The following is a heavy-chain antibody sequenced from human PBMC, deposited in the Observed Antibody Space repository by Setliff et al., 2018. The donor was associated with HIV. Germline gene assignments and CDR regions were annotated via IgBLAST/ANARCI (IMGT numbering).Heavy chain of an antibody. CDR3: TTLVGANPWHDAFDI. CDR1: GFTFSTYA. V-gene: IGHV3-23*01. CDR2: ISGSGGST. Sequence: GGSLRLSCAASGFTFSTYAMSWVRQAPGKGLEWVSAISGSGGSTYYADSVKGRFSISRDNSRNTLYLQMNSLQTEDTAPYYCTTLVGANPWHDAFDIWGHGTMVTVSS. D-gene: IGHD1-26*01. J-gene: IGHJ3*02.